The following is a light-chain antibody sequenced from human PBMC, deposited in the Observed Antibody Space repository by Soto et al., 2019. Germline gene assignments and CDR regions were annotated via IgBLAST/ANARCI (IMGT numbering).Light chain of an antibody. CDR1: QSVSSN. CDR3: QQYNNWPSWT. V-gene: IGKV3-15*01. CDR2: GAS. J-gene: IGKJ1*01. Sequence: EIVMTQSPATLSVSPGERATLSCRASQSVSSNLACYQQKPGQAPRRLIYGASTRATGIPARFSGSGSGTEFTLTISSLQSEDFAGYYCQQYNNWPSWTFGQGTKVEIE.